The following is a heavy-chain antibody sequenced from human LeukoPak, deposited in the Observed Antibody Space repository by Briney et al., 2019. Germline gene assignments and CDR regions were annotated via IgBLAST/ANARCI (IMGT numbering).Heavy chain of an antibody. CDR1: GGSFSGYY. CDR3: ARASTYYYGSGSYSNWFDP. V-gene: IGHV4-34*01. J-gene: IGHJ5*02. CDR2: INHSGST. D-gene: IGHD3-10*01. Sequence: SETLSLTCAVYGGSFSGYYWSWIRQPPGKGLEWTGEINHSGSTNYNPSLKSRVTISVDTSKNQFSLKLSSVTAADTAVYYCARASTYYYGSGSYSNWFDPWGQGTLVTVSS.